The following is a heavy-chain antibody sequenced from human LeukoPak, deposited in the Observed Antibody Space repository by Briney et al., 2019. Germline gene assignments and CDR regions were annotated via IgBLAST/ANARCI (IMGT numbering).Heavy chain of an antibody. J-gene: IGHJ5*02. D-gene: IGHD6-19*01. CDR3: ARGIAVAGTSSPYNWFDP. Sequence: SETLSLTCAVYGGSFSGYYWSWIRQPPGKGLEWIGEINHSGSTNYNPSLKSRVTISIDTSKNQFSPKLSSVTAADTAVYYCARGIAVAGTSSPYNWFDPWGQGTLVTVSS. V-gene: IGHV4-34*01. CDR2: INHSGST. CDR1: GGSFSGYY.